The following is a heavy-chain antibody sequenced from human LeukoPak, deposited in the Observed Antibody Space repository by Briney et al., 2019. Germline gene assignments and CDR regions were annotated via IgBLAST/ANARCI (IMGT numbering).Heavy chain of an antibody. CDR2: IIPIFGTA. CDR3: AVHKGPDYGGNFVAFDI. V-gene: IGHV1-69*13. CDR1: GGTFSSYA. D-gene: IGHD4-23*01. J-gene: IGHJ3*02. Sequence: GASVKVSCKASGGTFSSYAISWVRQAPGQGLEWMGGIIPIFGTANYAQKFQGRVTITADESTSTACMELSSLRSEDTAVYYCAVHKGPDYGGNFVAFDIWGQGTMVTVSS.